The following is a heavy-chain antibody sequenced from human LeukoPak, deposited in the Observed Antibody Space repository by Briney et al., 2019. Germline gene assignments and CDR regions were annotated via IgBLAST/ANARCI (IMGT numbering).Heavy chain of an antibody. CDR2: IGTAAGDT. D-gene: IGHD6-13*01. CDR1: GFTFSTYD. Sequence: GGSLRPSCAASGFTFSTYDMHWVRQAPGKGLEWVSAIGTAAGDTYYSGSVKGRFTISRENARNSLYLQMNSLRAGDTAVYYCARGLLAATGNDFDYWGQGTLVTVSS. CDR3: ARGLLAATGNDFDY. J-gene: IGHJ4*02. V-gene: IGHV3-13*04.